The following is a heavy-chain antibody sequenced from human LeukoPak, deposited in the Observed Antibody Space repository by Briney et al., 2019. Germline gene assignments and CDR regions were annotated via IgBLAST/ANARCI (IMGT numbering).Heavy chain of an antibody. Sequence: GGSLRLSCAASGFTFSSYAMHWVRQAPGKGLEWVSSISGGAGSTYYADSVKGRFTISRDNSKNTLYLQMNSLRAEDTAVYYCAKDINPYSPYNFDYWGQGTLVTVSS. CDR3: AKDINPYSPYNFDY. CDR2: ISGGAGST. J-gene: IGHJ4*02. D-gene: IGHD6-13*01. CDR1: GFTFSSYA. V-gene: IGHV3-23*01.